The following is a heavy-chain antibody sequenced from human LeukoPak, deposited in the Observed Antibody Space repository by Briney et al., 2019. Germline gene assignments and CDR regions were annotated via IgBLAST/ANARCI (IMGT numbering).Heavy chain of an antibody. CDR2: IYHSGST. Sequence: SETLSLTCAVSGGSISSGGYSWSWIRQPPGKGLEWIGYIYHSGSTYYNPSLKSRVTMSVDTSKNQFSLKLSSVTAADTAVYYCARDAPLGYCSGGSCYYSGWDYWGQGTLVTVSS. D-gene: IGHD2-15*01. V-gene: IGHV4-30-2*01. CDR1: GGSISSGGYS. J-gene: IGHJ4*02. CDR3: ARDAPLGYCSGGSCYYSGWDY.